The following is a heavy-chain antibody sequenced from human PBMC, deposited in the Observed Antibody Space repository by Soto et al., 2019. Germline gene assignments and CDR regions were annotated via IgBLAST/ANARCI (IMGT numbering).Heavy chain of an antibody. D-gene: IGHD6-25*01. V-gene: IGHV1-18*04. CDR1: GYTFTSYG. CDR2: ISAFNGDT. CDR3: TREAGWQRMVPYD. Sequence: QVQLVQSGSEVKKPGASVNVSCKAFGYTFTSYGFSWVRQVPGQGLEWLGWISAFNGDTQYAQTMKGRLTVTTATSTTTVHMQLRSLTPADTAVYYCTREAGWQRMVPYDCGQGTLVSVS. J-gene: IGHJ4*02.